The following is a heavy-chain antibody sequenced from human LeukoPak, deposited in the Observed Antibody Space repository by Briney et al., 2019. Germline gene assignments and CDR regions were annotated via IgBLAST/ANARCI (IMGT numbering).Heavy chain of an antibody. CDR1: GDSMSSGTYY. V-gene: IGHV4-39*01. CDR3: ARSLRIPNWFDP. D-gene: IGHD5-12*01. J-gene: IGHJ5*02. CDR2: IDNDGST. Sequence: ASETLSLTCTVSGDSMSSGTYYWGWIRQPPGKGLEWIGSIDNDGSTYYSPSLKSRVTISVDTSKNQFSLKLSSVTAADTAVYYCARSLRIPNWFDPWGQGTLVTVSS.